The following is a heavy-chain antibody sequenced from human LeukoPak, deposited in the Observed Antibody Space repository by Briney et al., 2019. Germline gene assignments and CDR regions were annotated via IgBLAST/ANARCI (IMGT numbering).Heavy chain of an antibody. CDR3: ARDPGFSAFDI. CDR2: IYSGGST. CDR1: GFTVSSNY. V-gene: IGHV3-53*01. J-gene: IGHJ3*02. D-gene: IGHD3-3*01. Sequence: PGGSLRLSCAASGFTVSSNYMSWVRQAPGKGLEWVSIIYSGGSTFYADSVKGRFTISRDNAKSSLYLQMNNLRAEGTAVYYCARDPGFSAFDIWGQGTMITVSS.